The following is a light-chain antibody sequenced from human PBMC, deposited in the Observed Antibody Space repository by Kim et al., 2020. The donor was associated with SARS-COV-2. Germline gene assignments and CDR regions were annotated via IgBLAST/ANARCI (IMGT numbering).Light chain of an antibody. Sequence: SYELTQPHSVSVASGKTARITCGGNNIGSKSVHWYQQKPGQAPVLVNYYDSDRPSAIPERFSGSNSGNTATLTISRVEAGDEADYYCQVWVSSSDHRVFG. J-gene: IGLJ3*02. CDR2: YDS. V-gene: IGLV3-21*04. CDR1: NIGSKS. CDR3: QVWVSSSDHRV.